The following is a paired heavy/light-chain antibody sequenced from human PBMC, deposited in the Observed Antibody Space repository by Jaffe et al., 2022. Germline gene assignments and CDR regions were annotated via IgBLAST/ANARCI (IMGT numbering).Heavy chain of an antibody. CDR3: VRQPGVVVTAVPSGYFDY. CDR2: MYHSGST. D-gene: IGHD2-21*02. V-gene: IGHV4-38-2*01. Sequence: QVQLQESGPGLVKASETLSLTCAVSGYSISSGYYWGWIRRPPGKGLEWIGSMYHSGSTYYNPSLKSRVTISVDTSKNQFSLKLSSVTAADTAVYYCVRQPGVVVTAVPSGYFDYWGQGTLVTVSS. CDR1: GYSISSGYY. J-gene: IGHJ4*02.
Light chain of an antibody. CDR2: AAS. CDR3: HQYNNWLA. Sequence: EIVMTQSPATLSVSPGERATLSCRASQSVSSNLAWYQQKPGQAPRLLIYAASTRATGIPARFSGSGSGTEFTLTISSLQSEDFAVYYCHQYNNWLAFGGGTKVEIK. J-gene: IGKJ4*01. V-gene: IGKV3-15*01. CDR1: QSVSSN.